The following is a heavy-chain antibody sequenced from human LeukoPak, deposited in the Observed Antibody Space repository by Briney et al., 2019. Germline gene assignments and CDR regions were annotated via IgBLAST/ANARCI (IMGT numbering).Heavy chain of an antibody. Sequence: QPGGSLRLSCAASGFTFSGYAMHWVRQAPGKGLEWVAVISYDGSNEYYADSVKGRSTISRDNSKNTLYLQMNSLSVEDTAVYYCARVGYYASGPFSYFDYWGQGTLVTVSS. CDR2: ISYDGSNE. CDR1: GFTFSGYA. J-gene: IGHJ4*02. D-gene: IGHD3-10*01. CDR3: ARVGYYASGPFSYFDY. V-gene: IGHV3-30-3*01.